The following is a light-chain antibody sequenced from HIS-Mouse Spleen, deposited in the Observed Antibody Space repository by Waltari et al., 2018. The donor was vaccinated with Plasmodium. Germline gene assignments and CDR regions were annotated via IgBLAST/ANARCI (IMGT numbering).Light chain of an antibody. J-gene: IGLJ2*01. CDR2: EGS. CDR3: CSYAGSRMV. V-gene: IGLV2-23*01. CDR1: SSDFGSYNL. Sequence: QSALTPPASVSGSPGQSITISCPGTSSDFGSYNLVSWYQQPPGKAPKLMIYEGSKRPSGVSNRFSGSKSGNTASLTISGLQAEDEADYYCCSYAGSRMVFGGGTKLTVL.